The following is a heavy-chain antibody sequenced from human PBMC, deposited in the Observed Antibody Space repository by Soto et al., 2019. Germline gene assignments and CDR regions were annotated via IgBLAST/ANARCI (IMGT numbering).Heavy chain of an antibody. J-gene: IGHJ5*02. CDR3: ARYFPSASSGP. V-gene: IGHV1-69*01. CDR1: GGTFSSYA. D-gene: IGHD3-9*01. CDR2: IIPIFGTA. Sequence: QVQLVQSGAEVKKPGSSVKVSCKASGGTFSSYAVTWVRQARGQGLEWMGGIIPIFGTANYAQKFQGRVTITADESLTTAYMELRSQRSEDTAVYYCARYFPSASSGPWGQGTLVTVSS.